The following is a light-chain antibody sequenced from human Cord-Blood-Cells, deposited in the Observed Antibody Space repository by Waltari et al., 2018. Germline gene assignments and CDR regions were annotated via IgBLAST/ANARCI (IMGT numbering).Light chain of an antibody. CDR3: MQALQTPT. Sequence: DIVMTQSPLSLPVTPGEPXSISXXSSQSLLHSNGYNYLDWYLQKPGQSPQLLIYLGSNRASGVPDRFSGSGSGTDFTLKISRVEAEDVGVYYCMQALQTPTFGGGTKVEIK. CDR2: LGS. CDR1: QSLLHSNGYNY. J-gene: IGKJ4*01. V-gene: IGKV2-28*01.